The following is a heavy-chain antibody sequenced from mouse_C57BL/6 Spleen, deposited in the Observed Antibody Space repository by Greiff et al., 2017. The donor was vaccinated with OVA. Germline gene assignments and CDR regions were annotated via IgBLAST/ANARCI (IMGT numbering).Heavy chain of an antibody. Sequence: DVMLVESGGGLVKPGGSLKLSCAASGFTFSDYGMHRVRQAPEKGLEWVAYISSGSSTIYYADTVKGRFTISRDNAKNTLFLQMTSLRSEDTAMYYCASPHYYGSSSWYFDVWGTGTTVTVSS. V-gene: IGHV5-17*01. J-gene: IGHJ1*03. CDR2: ISSGSSTI. CDR3: ASPHYYGSSSWYFDV. CDR1: GFTFSDYG. D-gene: IGHD1-1*01.